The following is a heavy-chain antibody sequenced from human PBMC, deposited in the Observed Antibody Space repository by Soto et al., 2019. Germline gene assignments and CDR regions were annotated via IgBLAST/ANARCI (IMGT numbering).Heavy chain of an antibody. CDR3: ARSLLHPRDYYYGMDV. Sequence: SVKVSCKASGFTFTSSAVQWVRQARGQRLGWIGWIVVGSGNTNYAQKFQERVTITRDMSTSTAYMELTNMDPVDTATYYCARSLLHPRDYYYGMDVWGQGTTVTVSS. V-gene: IGHV1-58*01. J-gene: IGHJ6*02. CDR1: GFTFTSSA. D-gene: IGHD1-26*01. CDR2: IVVGSGNT.